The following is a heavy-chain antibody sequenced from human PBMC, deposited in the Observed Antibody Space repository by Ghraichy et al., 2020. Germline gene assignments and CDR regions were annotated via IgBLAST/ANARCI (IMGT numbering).Heavy chain of an antibody. J-gene: IGHJ6*02. CDR1: GGTFSSYA. V-gene: IGHV1-69*13. CDR3: ARVTRWEYQLSTGYYYYYGMDV. D-gene: IGHD2-2*01. Sequence: SVKVSCKASGGTFSSYAISWVRQAPGQGLEWMGGIIPIFGTANYAQKFQGRVTITADESTSTAYMELSSLRSEDTAVYYCARVTRWEYQLSTGYYYYYGMDVWGQGTTVTVSS. CDR2: IIPIFGTA.